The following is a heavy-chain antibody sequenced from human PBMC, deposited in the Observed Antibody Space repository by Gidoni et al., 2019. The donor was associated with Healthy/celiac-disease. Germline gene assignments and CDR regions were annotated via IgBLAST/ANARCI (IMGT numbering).Heavy chain of an antibody. CDR1: GGSISSYY. J-gene: IGHJ5*02. CDR3: ARDGSITPLNWFDP. CDR2: IYTSGST. V-gene: IGHV4-4*07. Sequence: QVQLQESGPGLVKPSETLSLTCTVSGGSISSYYWSWIRQPARKGLEWIGRIYTSGSTNYNPSLKSRVTMSVDTSKNQFSLKLSSVTAADTAVYYCARDGSITPLNWFDPWGQGTLVTVSS. D-gene: IGHD6-13*01.